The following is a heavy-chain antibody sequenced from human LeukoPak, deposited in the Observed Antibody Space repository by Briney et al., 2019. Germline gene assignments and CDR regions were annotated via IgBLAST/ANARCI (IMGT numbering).Heavy chain of an antibody. D-gene: IGHD5-24*01. J-gene: IGHJ6*03. V-gene: IGHV1-2*02. CDR2: INPNSGGT. Sequence: ASVKVSCKASGYTFTGYYMHWVRQAPGQGLEWMGWINPNSGGTNYAQKFQGRVTMTRDTSNSTVYMELSSLRSEDTAVYYCASERKEQLSNYYYMDVWGKGTTVTISS. CDR3: ASERKEQLSNYYYMDV. CDR1: GYTFTGYY.